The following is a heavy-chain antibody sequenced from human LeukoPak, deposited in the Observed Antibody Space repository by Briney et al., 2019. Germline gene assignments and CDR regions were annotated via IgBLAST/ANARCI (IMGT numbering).Heavy chain of an antibody. CDR3: ARSGYVWGSYRQPDYYYYYMDV. Sequence: ASVKVSCKASGGTFSSYAISWVRQAPGQGLEWMGGIIPIFGTANYAQKFQGRVTITADESTSTAYMELSSLRSEDTAVYYCARSGYVWGSYRQPDYYYYYMDVWGKGTTVTISS. D-gene: IGHD3-16*02. V-gene: IGHV1-69*13. CDR1: GGTFSSYA. J-gene: IGHJ6*03. CDR2: IIPIFGTA.